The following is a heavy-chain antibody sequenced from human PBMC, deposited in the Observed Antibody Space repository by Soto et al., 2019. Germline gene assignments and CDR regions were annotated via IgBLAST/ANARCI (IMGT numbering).Heavy chain of an antibody. V-gene: IGHV4-59*01. Sequence: PSETLSLTCTVSGDSISSYYWSWIRQPPGKGLEWIGYTYYSGSTNYNPSLKSRVTISVDTSKNQFSLKLSSVTAADTAVYYCARSNGDYGDYWGQGTLVTVSS. CDR2: TYYSGST. J-gene: IGHJ4*02. D-gene: IGHD4-17*01. CDR3: ARSNGDYGDY. CDR1: GDSISSYY.